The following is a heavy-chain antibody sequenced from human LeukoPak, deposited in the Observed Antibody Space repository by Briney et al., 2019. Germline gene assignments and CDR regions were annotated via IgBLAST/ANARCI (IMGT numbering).Heavy chain of an antibody. CDR1: GGTFSRYA. Sequence: GSSVKVSYKASGGTFSRYAISWVRQAPGQGLEWMGRIIPIFGTANYAQKFQGRVTITTDESTSTAYMELSSLRSEDTAVYYCARDRPQLSYGDYAGVFDYWGQGTLVTVSS. J-gene: IGHJ4*02. V-gene: IGHV1-69*05. CDR3: ARDRPQLSYGDYAGVFDY. CDR2: IIPIFGTA. D-gene: IGHD4-17*01.